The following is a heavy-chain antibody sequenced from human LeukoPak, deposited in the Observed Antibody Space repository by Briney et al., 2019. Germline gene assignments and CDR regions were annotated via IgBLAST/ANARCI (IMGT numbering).Heavy chain of an antibody. CDR1: GGTFSSYA. Sequence: ASVKVSCKASGGTFSSYAISWVRQAPGQGLEWMGGIIPIFGTANYAQKFQGRATITADESTSTAYMELSSLRSEDTAVYYCARDQIWFGELLSGMDVWGERPTLTVSS. D-gene: IGHD3-10*01. V-gene: IGHV1-69*13. CDR3: ARDQIWFGELLSGMDV. CDR2: IIPIFGTA. J-gene: IGHJ6*01.